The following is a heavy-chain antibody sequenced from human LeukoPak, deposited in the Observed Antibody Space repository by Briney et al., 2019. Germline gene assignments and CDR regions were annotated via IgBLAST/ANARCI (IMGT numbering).Heavy chain of an antibody. D-gene: IGHD3-3*01. CDR1: GFTVSSNY. CDR3: ARDPEWSGGY. Sequence: GGSLRLSCAASGFTVSSNYMSWVRQAPGKGLEWASIIYSDEDTYYADSVKGRFAISRDNSKNMVYLQMNSLRAEDTATYYCARDPEWSGGYWGQGTLVTVSS. V-gene: IGHV3-53*01. CDR2: IYSDEDT. J-gene: IGHJ4*02.